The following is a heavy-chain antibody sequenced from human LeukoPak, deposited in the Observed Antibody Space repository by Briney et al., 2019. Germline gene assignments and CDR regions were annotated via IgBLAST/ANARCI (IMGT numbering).Heavy chain of an antibody. CDR1: GYTFTGYY. CDR3: ASALGTTGTVRHFDY. D-gene: IGHD1-1*01. V-gene: IGHV1-2*02. Sequence: ASVKVSCKASGYTFTGYYMHWVRQAPGQGLEWMGWINPNSGGTNYAQKFQGRVTMTRDTSISTAYMELSRLRSDDTAVYYCASALGTTGTVRHFDYWGQGTLVTVSS. J-gene: IGHJ4*02. CDR2: INPNSGGT.